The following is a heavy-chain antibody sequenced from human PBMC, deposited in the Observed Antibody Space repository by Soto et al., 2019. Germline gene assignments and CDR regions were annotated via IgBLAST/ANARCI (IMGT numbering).Heavy chain of an antibody. J-gene: IGHJ4*03. CDR2: IIPIFGTA. CDR3: AYYYGSVIYYRSDY. D-gene: IGHD3-10*01. CDR1: GGTFSSYA. V-gene: IGHV1-69*06. Sequence: SVNVSCKASGGTFSSYAISWVRQAPGQGLEWMGGIIPIFGTANYAQKFQGRVTITADKSTSTAYMELSSLRSEDTAVYYCAYYYGSVIYYRSDYWGHGTLVTVSS.